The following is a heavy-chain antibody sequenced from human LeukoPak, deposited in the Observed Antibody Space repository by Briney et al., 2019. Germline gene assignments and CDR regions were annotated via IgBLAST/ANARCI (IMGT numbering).Heavy chain of an antibody. CDR2: ISSSGSTI. Sequence: GGSLRLSCAASGFTFSSYEMNWVRQAPGKGLEWVSYISSSGSTIYYADSVKGRFTISRDNSKNSLYLQMNSLRAEDTAGYYCARRTPGTSKSDCWGQGTLVTVSS. J-gene: IGHJ4*02. CDR1: GFTFSSYE. D-gene: IGHD6-13*01. V-gene: IGHV3-48*03. CDR3: ARRTPGTSKSDC.